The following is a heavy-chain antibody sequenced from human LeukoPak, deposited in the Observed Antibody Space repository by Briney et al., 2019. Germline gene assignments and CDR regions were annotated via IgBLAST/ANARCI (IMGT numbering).Heavy chain of an antibody. V-gene: IGHV3-9*01. J-gene: IGHJ3*02. D-gene: IGHD2-21*01. CDR1: GFTFDDYA. Sequence: GRCLSLSFAACGFTFDDYAMHWVRQAPARGVEGVSGLSWSCGSIGYAESGKVRFTISKDNVKNSLYLKRNSLEAEDAALYYCEKEGWWWGGGFLAAFDIWGQGTMVIVSS. CDR2: LSWSCGSI. CDR3: EKEGWWWGGGFLAAFDI.